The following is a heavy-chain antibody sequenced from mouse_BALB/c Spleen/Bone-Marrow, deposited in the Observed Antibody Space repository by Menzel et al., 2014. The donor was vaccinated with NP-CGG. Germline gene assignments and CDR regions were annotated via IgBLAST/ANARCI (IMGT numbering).Heavy chain of an antibody. V-gene: IGHV5-6-3*01. J-gene: IGHJ3*01. CDR3: ARGVDDYSWFAY. Sequence: EVKLVESGGGLVQPGGSLKLSCTASGFTFSSYGLSWVRQTPDKGLELVATINRNGGTNSYPDSVKGRFTISRDNAKNTLYLQMSSLKSEDTALYYCARGVDDYSWFAYWGQGTLVTVSA. CDR2: INRNGGTN. D-gene: IGHD2-3*01. CDR1: GFTFSSYG.